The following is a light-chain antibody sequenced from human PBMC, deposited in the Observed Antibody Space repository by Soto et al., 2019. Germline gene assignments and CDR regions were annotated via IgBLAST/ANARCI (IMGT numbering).Light chain of an antibody. Sequence: EIVLAQSPGPLSLSPGERATLSCRASQSVSSSYLAWYQQKPGQAPRLLIYGASSRATGIPDRFSGSGSGTDFTLTISRLEPEDFAVYYCQQYGSSPSITFGQGTRLEI. CDR3: QQYGSSPSIT. J-gene: IGKJ5*01. CDR1: QSVSSSY. CDR2: GAS. V-gene: IGKV3-20*01.